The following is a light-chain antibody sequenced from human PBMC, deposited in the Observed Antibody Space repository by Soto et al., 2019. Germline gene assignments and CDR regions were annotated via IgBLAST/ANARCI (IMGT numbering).Light chain of an antibody. Sequence: EIVLTQSPGTLSLSPGDTATLSCRASQSVSNTYFGWYQKKPGQAPRLLIYAASSRATGIPDRFSGSGSGTDFTLTISGLEPEDFAVYYCQQYGYLITFGQGTRLEIK. J-gene: IGKJ5*01. CDR2: AAS. CDR1: QSVSNTY. CDR3: QQYGYLIT. V-gene: IGKV3-20*01.